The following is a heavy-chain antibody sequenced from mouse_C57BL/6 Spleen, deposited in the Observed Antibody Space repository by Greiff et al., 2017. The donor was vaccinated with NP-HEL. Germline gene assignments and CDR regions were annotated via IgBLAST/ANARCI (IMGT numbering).Heavy chain of an antibody. D-gene: IGHD2-4*01. CDR1: GFSFNTYA. CDR2: IRSKSNNYAT. CDR3: VVYDYDVFAY. Sequence: EVTLVESGGGLVQPKGSLKLSCAASGFSFNTYAMNWVRQAPGKGLEWVARIRSKSNNYATYYADSVKDRFTISRDDSESMLYLQMNNLKTEDTAMYYCVVYDYDVFAYWGQGTLVTVSA. J-gene: IGHJ3*01. V-gene: IGHV10-1*01.